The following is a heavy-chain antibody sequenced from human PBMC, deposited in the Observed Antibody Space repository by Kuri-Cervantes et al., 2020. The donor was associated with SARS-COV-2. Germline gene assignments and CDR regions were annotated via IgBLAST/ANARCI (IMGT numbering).Heavy chain of an antibody. D-gene: IGHD2-15*01. V-gene: IGHV3-23*01. J-gene: IGHJ4*02. Sequence: GESLKISCAASGFTFSSYAMSWVRQAPGKGLEWVSAISGSGGSTYYADSVKGRFTISRDNSKNTLYLQMNSLRAGDTAVYYCAKWDVIVVVAAPELHYWGQGTLVTVSS. CDR3: AKWDVIVVVAAPELHY. CDR2: ISGSGGST. CDR1: GFTFSSYA.